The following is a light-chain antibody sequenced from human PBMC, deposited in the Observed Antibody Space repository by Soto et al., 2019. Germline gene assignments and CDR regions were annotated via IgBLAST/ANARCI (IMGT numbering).Light chain of an antibody. CDR3: SSYEYRYCLV. CDR2: DVS. Sequence: QSVLTQPRSVSGSPGRSVTSSCTGTSSDVGALNFVSWYQHHPGKAPKLMMYDVSKRPSGVPDRFSGSKSGNTASLTISGLLADDEADYCCSSYEYRYCLVYCGGTKVTVL. CDR1: SSDVGALNF. J-gene: IGLJ2*01. V-gene: IGLV2-11*01.